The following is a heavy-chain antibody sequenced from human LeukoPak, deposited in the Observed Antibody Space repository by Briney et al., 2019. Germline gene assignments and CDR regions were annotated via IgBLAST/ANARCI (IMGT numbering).Heavy chain of an antibody. CDR3: ARDGIEIVVVPAAIHGHNWFDP. Sequence: ASVKVSCKASGYTFTSYYMHWVRQAPGQGLEWMGIINPSGGSTSYAQKFQGRVTMTTDTSTSTAYMELRSLRSDDTAVYYCARDGIEIVVVPAAIHGHNWFDPWGQGTLVTVSS. CDR1: GYTFTSYY. J-gene: IGHJ5*02. V-gene: IGHV1-46*01. D-gene: IGHD2-2*01. CDR2: INPSGGST.